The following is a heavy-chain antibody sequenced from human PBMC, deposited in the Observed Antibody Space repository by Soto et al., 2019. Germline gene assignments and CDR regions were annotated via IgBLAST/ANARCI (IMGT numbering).Heavy chain of an antibody. D-gene: IGHD6-6*01. CDR1: GFTFSSYS. J-gene: IGHJ3*02. CDR3: AREIQSIAARAGGDDACDI. V-gene: IGHV3-21*01. Sequence: EVQLVESGGGLVKPGGSLRLSCAASGFTFSSYSMNWVRQAPGKGLEWVSSISSSSSYIYYADSVKGRFTISRDNAKNSLYLQMNSLRAEDTAVYYGAREIQSIAARAGGDDACDIWGQGTMVTVSS. CDR2: ISSSSSYI.